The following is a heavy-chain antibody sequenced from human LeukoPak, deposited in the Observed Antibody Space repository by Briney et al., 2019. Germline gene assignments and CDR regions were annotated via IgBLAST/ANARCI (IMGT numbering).Heavy chain of an antibody. CDR1: GYTFTGYY. V-gene: IGHV1-2*02. Sequence: EASVKVSCKASGYTFTGYYMHWVRQAPGQGLEWMGWINPNSGDTNYAQKFQGRVTMTRDTSTSTAYMELSSLRSEDTAVYYRATEESLWYGSGSQYWGQGTLVTVSS. D-gene: IGHD3-10*01. J-gene: IGHJ4*02. CDR3: ATEESLWYGSGSQY. CDR2: INPNSGDT.